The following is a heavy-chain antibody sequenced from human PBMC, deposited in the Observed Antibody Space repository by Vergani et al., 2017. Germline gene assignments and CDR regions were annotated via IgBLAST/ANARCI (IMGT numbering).Heavy chain of an antibody. J-gene: IGHJ4*02. Sequence: EVQLVESGGGLVKPGGSLRLSCAASGFTFSSYAMSWVRQAPGKGLEWVSAISGSGGSTYYADSVKGRFTISRDNSKNTLYLQMNSLRAEDAAVYYCAKDRVGAGSYYDYWGQGTLVTVSS. CDR1: GFTFSSYA. V-gene: IGHV3-23*04. D-gene: IGHD3-10*01. CDR3: AKDRVGAGSYYDY. CDR2: ISGSGGST.